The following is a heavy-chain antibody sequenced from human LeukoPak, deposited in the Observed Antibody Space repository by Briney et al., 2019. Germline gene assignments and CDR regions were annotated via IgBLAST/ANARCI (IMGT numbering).Heavy chain of an antibody. CDR2: LDPEDGET. Sequence: ASVKVSCKVSGHTLTDLSTHWVRQTPGGGLEWMGGLDPEDGETIYAQKFQGRVTMTEDTSTDSAYMELSSLRSEDTAVYYCATGGIYSLLDYWGQGTLVTVSS. D-gene: IGHD1-26*01. CDR3: ATGGIYSLLDY. J-gene: IGHJ4*02. V-gene: IGHV1-24*01. CDR1: GHTLTDLS.